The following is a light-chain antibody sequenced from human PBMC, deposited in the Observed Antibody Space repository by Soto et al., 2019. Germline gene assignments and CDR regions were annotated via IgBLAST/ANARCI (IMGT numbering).Light chain of an antibody. V-gene: IGKV2-28*01. CDR3: MQALHPPPT. J-gene: IGKJ4*01. CDR2: EGS. Sequence: DIVMTQAPLSLPVTPGEPASISCRSSQSLLHSDGYNHLDWYLQKPGQSPQLLIYEGSKRASGVHDRFSGSGSGTDYTLKISRVEAEDLGVYHCMQALHPPPTFGGGTKVEIK. CDR1: QSLLHSDGYNH.